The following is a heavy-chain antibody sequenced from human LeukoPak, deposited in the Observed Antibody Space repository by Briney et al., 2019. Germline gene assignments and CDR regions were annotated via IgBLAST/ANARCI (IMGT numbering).Heavy chain of an antibody. D-gene: IGHD6-19*01. J-gene: IGHJ5*02. V-gene: IGHV3-48*04. CDR3: ARDSSGWYQNFLGP. CDR2: ISSSGSTI. Sequence: GGSLRLSCAASGFTFSSYAMSWVRQAPGKGLEWVSYISSSGSTIYYADSVKGRFTISRDNAKNSLYLQMNSLRAEDTAVYYCARDSSGWYQNFLGPWGQGTLVTVSS. CDR1: GFTFSSYA.